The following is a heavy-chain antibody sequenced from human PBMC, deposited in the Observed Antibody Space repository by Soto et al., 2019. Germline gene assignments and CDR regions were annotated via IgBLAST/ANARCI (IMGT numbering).Heavy chain of an antibody. Sequence: SETLSLTCTVSGGSISSYYWSWIRQPPGKGLEWIGDMYHSGSTYYNPSLKSRVTTSIDRDKNQFSLKLCTVTAAYTAVYYCARDLDYYDSSGNYVSWGQGTLVTVSS. J-gene: IGHJ5*02. V-gene: IGHV4-59*12. CDR2: MYHSGST. D-gene: IGHD3-22*01. CDR3: ARDLDYYDSSGNYVS. CDR1: GGSISSYY.